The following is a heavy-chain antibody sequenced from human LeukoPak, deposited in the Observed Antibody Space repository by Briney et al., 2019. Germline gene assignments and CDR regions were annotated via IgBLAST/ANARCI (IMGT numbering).Heavy chain of an antibody. Sequence: KPGGSLRLSCAASGFPFSNAWMSWVRQAPGKGLEWVGRIKSKTDGGTTDYAAPVKGRFTISRDDSKNTLYLQMNSLKTEDTAVYYCTTGDPREGARGYYYYYGMDVWGQGTTVTVSS. CDR1: GFPFSNAW. CDR3: TTGDPREGARGYYYYYGMDV. D-gene: IGHD1-26*01. V-gene: IGHV3-15*01. CDR2: IKSKTDGGTT. J-gene: IGHJ6*02.